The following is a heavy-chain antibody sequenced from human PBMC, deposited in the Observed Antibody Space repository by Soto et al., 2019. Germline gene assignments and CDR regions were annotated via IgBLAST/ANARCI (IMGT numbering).Heavy chain of an antibody. CDR1: GFTFSSYS. J-gene: IGHJ6*02. V-gene: IGHV3-48*02. CDR2: ISSSSSTI. D-gene: IGHD3-10*01. CDR3: ARLLLWFGETRFWGMDV. Sequence: EVQLVESGGGLVQPGGSLRLSCAASGFTFSSYSMNWVRQAPGKGLEWVSYISSSSSTIYYADSVKGRFTISRDNAKNSLYLQMNSLRDEDTAVYYCARLLLWFGETRFWGMDVWGQGTTVTVSS.